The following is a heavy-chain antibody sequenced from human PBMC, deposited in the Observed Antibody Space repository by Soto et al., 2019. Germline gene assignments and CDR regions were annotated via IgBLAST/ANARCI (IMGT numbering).Heavy chain of an antibody. Sequence: QVQLVESGGGVVQPGRSLRLSCAASGFTFSSYGMHWVRQAPGKGLEWVAVIWYDGSNKYYADSVKGRFTISRDNSKNTLYLQMNGLRAEDTAVYYCARALSSGWYFDLWGRGPLVTVSS. CDR1: GFTFSSYG. CDR3: ARALSSGWYFDL. D-gene: IGHD6-19*01. CDR2: IWYDGSNK. J-gene: IGHJ2*01. V-gene: IGHV3-33*01.